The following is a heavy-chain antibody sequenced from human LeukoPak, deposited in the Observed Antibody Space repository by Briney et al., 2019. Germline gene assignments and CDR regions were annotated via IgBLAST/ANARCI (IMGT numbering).Heavy chain of an antibody. CDR2: IYYSGST. V-gene: IGHV4-61*01. Sequence: SETLSLTCTVSGGSVSSGSYYWSWIRQPPGKGLEWFGYIYYSGSTNYNPSLKSRVTISVDTSKNQFSLKLSSVTAADTAVYYCARDGDYGGPYYFDYWGQGTLVTVSS. CDR3: ARDGDYGGPYYFDY. D-gene: IGHD4-17*01. J-gene: IGHJ4*02. CDR1: GGSVSSGSYY.